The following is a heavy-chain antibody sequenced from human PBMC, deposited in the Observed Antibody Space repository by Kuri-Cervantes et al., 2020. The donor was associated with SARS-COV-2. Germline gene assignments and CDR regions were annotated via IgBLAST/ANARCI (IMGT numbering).Heavy chain of an antibody. D-gene: IGHD6-19*01. V-gene: IGHV4-34*01. Sequence: GSLRLSCAVYGGSFSGYYWSWIRQPPGKGLEWIGEINHSGSTNYNPSLKSRVTISVDTSKNQFSLKLSSVTAADTAVYYCARGGRIAVAGILLPLYYYGMDVWGQGTRSPSP. J-gene: IGHJ6*02. CDR1: GGSFSGYY. CDR3: ARGGRIAVAGILLPLYYYGMDV. CDR2: INHSGST.